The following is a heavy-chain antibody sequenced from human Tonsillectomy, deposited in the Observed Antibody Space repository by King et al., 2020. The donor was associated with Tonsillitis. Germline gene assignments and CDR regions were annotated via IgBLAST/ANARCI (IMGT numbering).Heavy chain of an antibody. J-gene: IGHJ6*03. V-gene: IGHV3-23*04. D-gene: IGHD5-12*01. CDR2: ISGSGGST. Sequence: VQLVESGGGLVQPGGSLRFSCAASGFTFRLYGMSWVRQAPGKGLEWVSAISGSGGSTYYADSVKGRFTISRDNSKNRLYLQMNSLRAEDTAVYYCAKGYSGYEYYYMDVWGKGTTVTVSS. CDR1: GFTFRLYG. CDR3: AKGYSGYEYYYMDV.